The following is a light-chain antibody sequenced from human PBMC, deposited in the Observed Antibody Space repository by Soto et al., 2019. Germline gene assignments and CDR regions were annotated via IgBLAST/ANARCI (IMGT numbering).Light chain of an antibody. CDR3: ETWGSNTHTV. J-gene: IGLJ3*02. Sequence: QSVLTQSSSASASLGSSVKLTCTLSSGHSSYIIAWHQQQPGKAPRYLMKLEGSGSYNKGSGVPDRFSGSSSGADRYLTISNLQFEDEADYHCETWGSNTHTVFGGGTKLTVL. V-gene: IGLV4-60*02. CDR2: LEGSGSY. CDR1: SGHSSYI.